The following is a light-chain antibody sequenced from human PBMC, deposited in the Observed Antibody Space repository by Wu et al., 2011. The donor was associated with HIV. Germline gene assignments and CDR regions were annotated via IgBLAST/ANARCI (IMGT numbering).Light chain of an antibody. CDR2: GAS. Sequence: EIVLTQSPGTLSLSPGERGTLPCRASQSVSSSYLAWFQQKPGQAPRLLIYGASIRATGVPDRFSGSGSGTDFTLTISRLEPEDFAVYYCQHYGSSSQVTFGGGTKVEIK. J-gene: IGKJ4*01. CDR3: QHYGSSSQVT. V-gene: IGKV3-20*01. CDR1: QSVSSSY.